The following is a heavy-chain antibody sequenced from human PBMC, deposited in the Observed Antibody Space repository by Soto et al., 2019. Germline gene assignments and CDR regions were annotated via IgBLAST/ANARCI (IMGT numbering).Heavy chain of an antibody. Sequence: EVQLLDSGGGLVQPGGSLRLSCAASGFTFITYAMSWVRQAPGKGLEWVSFISGSGGSTYYPDSVKGRFTISRDNSKNTLYLQMNSLRADDAAVYYCAKLPAAQSYFDFWCQGTLVTVSS. CDR1: GFTFITYA. CDR3: AKLPAAQSYFDF. CDR2: ISGSGGST. J-gene: IGHJ4*02. V-gene: IGHV3-23*01. D-gene: IGHD2-2*01.